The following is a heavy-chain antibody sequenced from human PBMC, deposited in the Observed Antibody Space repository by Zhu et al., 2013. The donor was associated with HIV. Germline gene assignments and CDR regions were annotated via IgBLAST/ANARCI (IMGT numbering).Heavy chain of an antibody. CDR1: GGTFRSFA. V-gene: IGHV1-69*12. J-gene: IGHJ4*02. CDR3: ARQSGGTAALDY. D-gene: IGHD6-13*01. CDR2: IVPVFATT. Sequence: QVHLVQSGAEVKKPGSSVKVSCKASGGTFRSFAITWVRQAPGQGLEWMGGIVPVFATTNYAQKFQGRVTITADESTNTAYMDLRGLRSEDTAVYYCARQSGGTAALDYWGQGTLVTVSS.